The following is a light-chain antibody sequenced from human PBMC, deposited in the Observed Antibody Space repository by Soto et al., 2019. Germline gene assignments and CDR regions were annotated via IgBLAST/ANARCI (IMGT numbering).Light chain of an antibody. Sequence: DIQMTQSTSTLSASVGDRVTITCRASQSISSWLAWYQQKPGKAPKLLIYDASSLESGVPSRFSGSGSGTEFTLTISSLQPDDFATYYCQQYNSYAVNTFGQGTKLEIK. CDR3: QQYNSYAVNT. CDR2: DAS. V-gene: IGKV1-5*01. J-gene: IGKJ2*01. CDR1: QSISSW.